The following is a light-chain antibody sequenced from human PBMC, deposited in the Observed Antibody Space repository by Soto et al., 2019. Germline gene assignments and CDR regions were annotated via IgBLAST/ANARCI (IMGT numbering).Light chain of an antibody. CDR2: DAS. Sequence: DIQMTQSPSTLSASVGDRVTITCRASQSISSWLAWYQQKPGKAPKLLIYDASSLESGVPSRFSGSGSGTEFNLTISSLQPDYFATYYCQPYNRYQWTFGQGTKVEIK. V-gene: IGKV1-5*01. CDR3: QPYNRYQWT. CDR1: QSISSW. J-gene: IGKJ1*01.